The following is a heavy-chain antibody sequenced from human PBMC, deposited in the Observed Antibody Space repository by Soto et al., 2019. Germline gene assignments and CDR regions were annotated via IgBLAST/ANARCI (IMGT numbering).Heavy chain of an antibody. CDR3: ARTYDSSGYYRF. CDR2: INPSFGGT. J-gene: IGHJ4*02. CDR1: SYY. D-gene: IGHD3-22*01. Sequence: SYYWSWIRQPPGNGLEWMGMINPSFGGTSYAQKFEGRVTMTRDTSTTTVYMELSSLRTEDTAVYYCARTYDSSGYYRFWGQGTLVTVSS. V-gene: IGHV1-46*01.